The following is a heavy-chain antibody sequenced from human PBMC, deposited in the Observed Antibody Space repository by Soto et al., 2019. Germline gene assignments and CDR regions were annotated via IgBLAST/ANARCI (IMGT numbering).Heavy chain of an antibody. V-gene: IGHV4-34*01. Sequence: SETLSLTCAVYGGSFSDYHWSWIRQPPGKGLEWIGDIHHSGGTNYNPSLKSRVTMSLYTSKSQFSLKLTSVTAADTAVYYCARLFPYYDILRYKRNYYFAMDVWGHGTTVTVSS. CDR1: GGSFSDYH. J-gene: IGHJ6*02. CDR3: ARLFPYYDILRYKRNYYFAMDV. CDR2: IHHSGGT. D-gene: IGHD3-9*01.